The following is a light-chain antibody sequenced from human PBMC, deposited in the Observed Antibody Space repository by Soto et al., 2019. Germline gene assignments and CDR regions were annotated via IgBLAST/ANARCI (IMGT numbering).Light chain of an antibody. CDR2: DVV. V-gene: IGLV2-11*01. J-gene: IGLJ1*01. CDR1: SSDVGGYNY. Sequence: QSVLTQPRSVSGSPGQSVTISCTGTSSDVGGYNYVSWYQQYPGKAPKLLIYDVVKRPSGIPHRFSGSKSGNTASLTVSGLQADDEADYYCFSYAGGSTFVFGTGTKVTVL. CDR3: FSYAGGSTFV.